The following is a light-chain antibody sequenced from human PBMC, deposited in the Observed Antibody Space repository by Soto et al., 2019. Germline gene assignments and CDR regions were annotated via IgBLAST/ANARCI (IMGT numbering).Light chain of an antibody. Sequence: QSVLTQPPSASGTPGQRVTISCSGSSSNIGSNYVYWYQQLPGTAPKLLIYNNYQRPSGVPDRFSGSKSGTSASLAISGLRSEDEADYYCAAWDDSLSVVFGGGTKVTVL. CDR3: AAWDDSLSVV. CDR2: NNY. V-gene: IGLV1-47*02. J-gene: IGLJ2*01. CDR1: SSNIGSNY.